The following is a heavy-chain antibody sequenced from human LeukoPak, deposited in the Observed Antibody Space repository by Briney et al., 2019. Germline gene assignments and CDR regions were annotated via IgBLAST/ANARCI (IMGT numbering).Heavy chain of an antibody. CDR2: ISSSGDIT. Sequence: GGSLRLSCAASGFTFTSHGMNWVRQAPGKGLEWVSGISSSGDITYYADSVKGRFTISRDNSKNTLFLQINSLGAEDTAVYYCARQIPLGTMVRGVIDYWGQGTLVTVSS. V-gene: IGHV3-23*01. D-gene: IGHD3-10*01. CDR1: GFTFTSHG. J-gene: IGHJ4*02. CDR3: ARQIPLGTMVRGVIDY.